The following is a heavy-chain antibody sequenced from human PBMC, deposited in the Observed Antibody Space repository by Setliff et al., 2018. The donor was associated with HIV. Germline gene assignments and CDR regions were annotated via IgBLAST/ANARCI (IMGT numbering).Heavy chain of an antibody. J-gene: IGHJ4*02. D-gene: IGHD5-12*01. Sequence: ASVKVSCKASGYTFNNYGTSWVRQAPGQGLEWMGWINTHSGYTNYAQNVQGRVTVTMDTSTSTAYMELRSLKSDDTAVYYCARGKTWLRFLDYWGQGTLVTV. V-gene: IGHV1-18*01. CDR1: GYTFNNYG. CDR2: INTHSGYT. CDR3: ARGKTWLRFLDY.